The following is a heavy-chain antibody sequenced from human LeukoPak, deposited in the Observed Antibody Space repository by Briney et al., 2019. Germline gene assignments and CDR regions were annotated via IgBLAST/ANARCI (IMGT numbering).Heavy chain of an antibody. CDR1: GYTFTSYG. V-gene: IGHV1-18*01. J-gene: IGHJ4*02. D-gene: IGHD3-10*01. CDR3: ARGRAVPPSHRYDY. Sequence: GASVKVSCKASGYTFTSYGISWVRQAPGQGLVWMGWISAYNGNTNYAQKLQGRVTMTTDTSTSTAYMELRSPRSDDTAVYYCARGRAVPPSHRYDYWGQGTLVTVSS. CDR2: ISAYNGNT.